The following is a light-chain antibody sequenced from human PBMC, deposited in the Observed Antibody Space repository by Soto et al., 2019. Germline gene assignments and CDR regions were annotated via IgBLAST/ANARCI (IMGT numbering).Light chain of an antibody. J-gene: IGKJ4*01. CDR2: DAS. Sequence: ETVLTQSPASLSLSPGGRATLSCRASQSVGTSLAWYQHRPGQPPRLLIYDASSRATGIPVRFSASGSGTDFTLTISGLEPEDSAVYYCQQRSDWPSGLTFGGGTKVEIK. CDR3: QQRSDWPSGLT. CDR1: QSVGTS. V-gene: IGKV3-11*01.